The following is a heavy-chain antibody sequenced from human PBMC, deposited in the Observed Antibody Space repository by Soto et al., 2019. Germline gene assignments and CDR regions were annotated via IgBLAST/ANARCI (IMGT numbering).Heavy chain of an antibody. V-gene: IGHV3-23*01. CDR3: WTVLFPNPQGGYAPVRNYFDY. Sequence: GGSLRLSCAASGFTFSSYAMSWVRQAPGKGLEWVSAISGSGGSTYYADSVKGRFTISRDNSKNTLYLQMNSLRAEDTAVYYCWTVLFPNPQGGYAPVRNYFDYWGQGTLVTVSS. D-gene: IGHD2-15*01. J-gene: IGHJ4*02. CDR1: GFTFSSYA. CDR2: ISGSGGST.